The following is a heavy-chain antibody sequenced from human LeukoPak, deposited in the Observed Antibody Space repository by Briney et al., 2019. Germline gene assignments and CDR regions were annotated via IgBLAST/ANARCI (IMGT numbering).Heavy chain of an antibody. D-gene: IGHD2-8*01. V-gene: IGHV3-74*01. CDR2: ISSDGSSR. Sequence: GGSLRVSCAASGFSVSGYWMNWVRQAPGEGLVWVSRISSDGSSRSYADFVKGRFTISRDNAKNTLYLQMNSLRGEDTAVYYCGREDRIVLGNDAFDVWGQGTMVTVSS. CDR3: GREDRIVLGNDAFDV. CDR1: GFSVSGYW. J-gene: IGHJ3*01.